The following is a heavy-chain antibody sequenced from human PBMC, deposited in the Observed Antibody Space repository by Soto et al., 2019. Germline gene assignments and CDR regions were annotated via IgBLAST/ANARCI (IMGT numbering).Heavy chain of an antibody. J-gene: IGHJ4*02. V-gene: IGHV3-23*01. CDR3: AKDPVVYGLFYFDY. Sequence: GGSLRLSCAASGFPFSSYAMSWVRQAPGKGLEWVSAISGSGGSTYYADSVKGRFTISRDNSKNTLCLQMNSLRAEDTAVYYCAKDPVVYGLFYFDYWGQGALVTVSS. CDR2: ISGSGGST. CDR1: GFPFSSYA. D-gene: IGHD4-17*01.